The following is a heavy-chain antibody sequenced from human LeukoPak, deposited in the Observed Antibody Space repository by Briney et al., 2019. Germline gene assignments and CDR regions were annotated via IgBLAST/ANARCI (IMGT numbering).Heavy chain of an antibody. V-gene: IGHV1-46*01. Sequence: ASVKVSCKTSGYTFTNNWMHWVRQAPGQGLEWVGVINPTGTSTLYTQNFQGRVTLTRDMSTTTDYMELRSLTSEDTAVYYCARDHSVGDIAWWFDPWGQGTLVSVSS. CDR2: INPTGTST. D-gene: IGHD3-10*01. CDR1: GYTFTNNW. CDR3: ARDHSVGDIAWWFDP. J-gene: IGHJ5*02.